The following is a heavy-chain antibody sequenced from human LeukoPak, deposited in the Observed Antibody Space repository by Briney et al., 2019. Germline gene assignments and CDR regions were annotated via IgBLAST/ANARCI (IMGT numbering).Heavy chain of an antibody. CDR1: GFTFDDYA. V-gene: IGHV3-43*01. Sequence: GGSPRLSCAVSGFTFDDYAMPWVRQAPGKGLEWVALISWDGGSAYYADSVKGRFTISRDNKNNSLHLQMNSLRTEDTALYYCAKDVVPATFNYFYYGMDVWGQGTTVTVSS. CDR3: AKDVVPATFNYFYYGMDV. J-gene: IGHJ6*02. D-gene: IGHD2/OR15-2a*01. CDR2: ISWDGGSA.